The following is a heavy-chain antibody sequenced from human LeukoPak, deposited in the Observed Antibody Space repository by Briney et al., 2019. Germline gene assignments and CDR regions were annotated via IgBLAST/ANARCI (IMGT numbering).Heavy chain of an antibody. Sequence: GGSLRLSCAASGFTFSNFGMSWVRQAPGRGLEWVSGISGGGDTTYYAESVKGRFTISRDNSKNTLFPQMNSLSAEDTAVYNCAKTNGYYVCWGQGTLVAVSS. V-gene: IGHV3-23*01. J-gene: IGHJ4*02. CDR3: AKTNGYYVC. D-gene: IGHD3-22*01. CDR2: ISGGGDTT. CDR1: GFTFSNFG.